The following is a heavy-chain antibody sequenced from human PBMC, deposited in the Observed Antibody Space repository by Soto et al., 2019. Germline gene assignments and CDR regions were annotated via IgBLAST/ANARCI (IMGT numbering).Heavy chain of an antibody. J-gene: IGHJ6*02. CDR1: GFTFSSYG. CDR2: ISYDGSNK. V-gene: IGHV3-30*18. Sequence: PGGSLRLSCAASGFTFSSYGMHWVRQAPGKGLEWVAVISYDGSNKYYADSVKGRFTISRDNSKNTLYLQMNSLRAEDTAVYYCAKGYSSPHGMDVWGQGTTVTVSS. CDR3: AKGYSSPHGMDV. D-gene: IGHD6-13*01.